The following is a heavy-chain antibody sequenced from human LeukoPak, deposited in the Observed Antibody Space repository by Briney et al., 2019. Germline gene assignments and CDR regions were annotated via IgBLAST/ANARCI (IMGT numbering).Heavy chain of an antibody. V-gene: IGHV4-31*03. Sequence: SETLSLTCTVSGGSISSGYYWSWIRQHPGKGLEWIGYIYYTGSTYYNPSLKSRVIISVDTSKNQFSLKLSSVTAADTAVYYCARDYEGYSSGSYLDYWGQGTLVTVSS. J-gene: IGHJ4*02. CDR3: ARDYEGYSSGSYLDY. CDR1: GGSISSGYY. D-gene: IGHD3-10*01. CDR2: IYYTGST.